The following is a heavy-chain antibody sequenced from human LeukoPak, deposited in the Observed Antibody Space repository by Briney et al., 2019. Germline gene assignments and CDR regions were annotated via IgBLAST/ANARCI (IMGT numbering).Heavy chain of an antibody. D-gene: IGHD3-10*01. CDR1: GGSISSYY. V-gene: IGHV4-59*01. Sequence: SETLSLTCTVSGGSISSYYWSWIRQPPGKGLEWIGYIYYSGSTNYNPSLKSRVTISVDTSKNQFSLKLSSVTAADTAVYYCARAAPSSGDAFDIWGQGTMVIVSS. CDR2: IYYSGST. J-gene: IGHJ3*02. CDR3: ARAAPSSGDAFDI.